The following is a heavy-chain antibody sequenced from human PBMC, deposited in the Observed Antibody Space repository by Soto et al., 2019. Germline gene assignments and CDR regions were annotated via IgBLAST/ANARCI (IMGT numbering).Heavy chain of an antibody. CDR3: VRGHNHHDSSGYYGD. Sequence: ASVKVSCKASGYTFTNYDINWVRQATGQGLEWMGWMNPNSGNTGYARSFQGRVTMTRSNSVSTAYMELTSLRSDDTAVYYCVRGHNHHDSSGYYGDWGQGTLVTVSS. CDR2: MNPNSGNT. J-gene: IGHJ4*02. D-gene: IGHD3-22*01. CDR1: GYTFTNYD. V-gene: IGHV1-8*01.